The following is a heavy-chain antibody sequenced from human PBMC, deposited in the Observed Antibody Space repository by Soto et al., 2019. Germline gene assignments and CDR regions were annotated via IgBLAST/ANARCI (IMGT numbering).Heavy chain of an antibody. CDR1: RFTFSSYA. CDR2: ISSNGGST. CDR3: VKYYYDSSGYYGLNAFDI. Sequence: GGSLRLSCSASRFTFSSYAMHWVRQAQGKGLEYVSSISSNGGSTYYADSVKGRFTISRDNSKNTMYLQMSSLRAEDTAVYYCVKYYYDSSGYYGLNAFDIWGQGTMVTVSS. V-gene: IGHV3-64D*06. D-gene: IGHD3-22*01. J-gene: IGHJ3*02.